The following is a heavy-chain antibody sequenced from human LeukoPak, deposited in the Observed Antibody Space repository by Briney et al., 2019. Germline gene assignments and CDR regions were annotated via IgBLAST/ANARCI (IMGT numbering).Heavy chain of an antibody. CDR1: GYTFTSYY. Sequence: ASXXVSCKASGYTFTSYYIHWVRQAPGQGFEWMGIITPRDGTAHYAQRFQGRLTLTGDTSTGTVYMRLSGLTSDDTAIYFCARDSPSTVTTPSFDHWGQGTLVTVSS. D-gene: IGHD4-17*01. CDR3: ARDSPSTVTTPSFDH. V-gene: IGHV1-46*03. J-gene: IGHJ4*02. CDR2: ITPRDGTA.